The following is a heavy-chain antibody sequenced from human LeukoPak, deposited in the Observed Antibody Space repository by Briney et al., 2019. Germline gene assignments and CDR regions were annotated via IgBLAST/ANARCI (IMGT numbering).Heavy chain of an antibody. J-gene: IGHJ4*02. CDR2: INPDGSTT. D-gene: IGHD3-22*01. CDR1: GFTFSRDS. V-gene: IGHV3-74*01. Sequence: PGGSLRLSCAASGFTFSRDSMHWVRQSPGKGLVWLSRINPDGSTTNYADSVKGRFTISRDNAKNTLYLQMNSLRAEDTAVYYCAKDYYDSSGYSPAGDYWGQGTLVTVSS. CDR3: AKDYYDSSGYSPAGDY.